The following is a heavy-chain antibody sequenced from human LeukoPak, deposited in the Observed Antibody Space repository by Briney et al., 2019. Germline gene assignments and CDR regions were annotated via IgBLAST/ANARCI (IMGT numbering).Heavy chain of an antibody. Sequence: SETLFLTCTVSGDSISNYYWSWIRQPPGKGLEWIAYISDIGSINYDPSLKSRVTISLDTSKNQFSLKLSSVTAADTAVYYCAGHHPRNTVDFWGQGTLVTVSS. V-gene: IGHV4-59*08. CDR3: AGHHPRNTVDF. D-gene: IGHD2-8*02. CDR2: ISDIGSI. CDR1: GDSISNYY. J-gene: IGHJ4*02.